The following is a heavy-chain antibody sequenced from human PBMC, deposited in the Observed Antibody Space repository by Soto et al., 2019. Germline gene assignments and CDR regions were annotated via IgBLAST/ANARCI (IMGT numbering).Heavy chain of an antibody. J-gene: IGHJ6*02. V-gene: IGHV3-48*03. CDR3: ARDRIEGFVVVPTAIDYGMYV. CDR1: GFTFSSYE. CDR2: ISSSGNTI. Sequence: EVQLVESGGGLVQPGGSLRLSCAGSGFTFSSYEMNWVRQAPGKGLEWVSYISSSGNTIYYADSVKGRFTISRDNAKKSLYLQMNSLSAEDTAVYYCARDRIEGFVVVPTAIDYGMYVWGQGTTVTVSS. D-gene: IGHD2-2*01.